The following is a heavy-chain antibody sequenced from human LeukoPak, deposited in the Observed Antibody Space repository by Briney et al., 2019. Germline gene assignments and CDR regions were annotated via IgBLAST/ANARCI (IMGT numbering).Heavy chain of an antibody. J-gene: IGHJ3*02. CDR3: AKPRAGDRDAFDI. Sequence: ASVKVSCKASGYTFTGYYVHWVRQAPGQGLEWLGWINPDSGGTTSAQKFQGRVTMTRDTSISTAYMELTSLRSDDTAVYYCAKPRAGDRDAFDIWGQGTMVIVSS. CDR1: GYTFTGYY. CDR2: INPDSGGT. D-gene: IGHD2-21*02. V-gene: IGHV1-2*02.